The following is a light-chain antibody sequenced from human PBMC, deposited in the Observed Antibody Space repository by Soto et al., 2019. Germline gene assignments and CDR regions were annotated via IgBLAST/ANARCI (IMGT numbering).Light chain of an antibody. Sequence: EIGMTQSPGTLSVSPGERATLSCRASQSVSSNLAWYQQKPGQAPRLLIYGASTRATGVSARFSGSGSGTEFTLTISSLQSEDFTIYYCQYYNNWLATVGGGTKVDI. CDR3: QYYNNWLAT. CDR1: QSVSSN. CDR2: GAS. V-gene: IGKV3-15*01. J-gene: IGKJ4*01.